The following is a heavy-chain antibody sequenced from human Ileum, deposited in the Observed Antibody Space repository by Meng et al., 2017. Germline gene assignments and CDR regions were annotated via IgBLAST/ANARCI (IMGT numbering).Heavy chain of an antibody. J-gene: IGHJ4*02. CDR2: ISSSGSTI. Sequence: GESLKISCAASGFTFTDAWMSWVRQAPGKGLEWVSYISSSGSTIYYADSVKGRFTISRDNAKNSLYLQMNSLRAEDTAVYYCAREDYGGYADYWGQGTLVTVSS. CDR1: GFTFTDAW. CDR3: AREDYGGYADY. V-gene: IGHV3-11*01. D-gene: IGHD4-23*01.